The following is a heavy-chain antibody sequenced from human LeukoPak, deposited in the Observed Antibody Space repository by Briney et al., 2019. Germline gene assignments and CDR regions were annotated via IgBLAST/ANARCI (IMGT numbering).Heavy chain of an antibody. CDR3: ARDFPYYYDTSGYYSDY. D-gene: IGHD3-22*01. Sequence: PGGSLRLSCAASEFTFSAYSMNWVRQAPGKGLEWVSYISSSSSTIHYAVSVKGRFTISRDNAKNSLYLQMNSLRAEDTALYYCARDFPYYYDTSGYYSDYWGQGTLVTVSS. J-gene: IGHJ4*02. V-gene: IGHV3-48*04. CDR2: ISSSSSTI. CDR1: EFTFSAYS.